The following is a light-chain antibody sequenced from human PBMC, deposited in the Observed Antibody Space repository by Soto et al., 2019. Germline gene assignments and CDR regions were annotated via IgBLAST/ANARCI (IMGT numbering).Light chain of an antibody. CDR2: DVS. CDR1: SSDVGGYNY. J-gene: IGLJ1*01. Sequence: ALTQPASVSGSPGQSITISCTGTSSDVGGYNYVSWYQQHPGKAPKLMIYDVSNRPSGVSNRFSGSKCGNTASLTISGLQAEDEADYYCSSYTSSSTYVFGTGTKVTVL. CDR3: SSYTSSSTYV. V-gene: IGLV2-14*01.